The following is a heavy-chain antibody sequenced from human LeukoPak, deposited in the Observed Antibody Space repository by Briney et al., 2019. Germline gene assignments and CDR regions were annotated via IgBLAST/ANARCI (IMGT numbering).Heavy chain of an antibody. CDR2: IYYSGST. J-gene: IGHJ3*02. CDR1: GGSISSSSYY. CDR3: ARSGDCGGDCYLNAFDI. Sequence: WETLSLTCTVSGGSISSSSYYWGWIRQPPGKGLEWIGSIYYSGSTYYNPSLKSRVTISVDTSKNQFSLKLSSVTAADTAVYYCARSGDCGGDCYLNAFDIWGQGTMVTVSS. V-gene: IGHV4-39*07. D-gene: IGHD2-21*02.